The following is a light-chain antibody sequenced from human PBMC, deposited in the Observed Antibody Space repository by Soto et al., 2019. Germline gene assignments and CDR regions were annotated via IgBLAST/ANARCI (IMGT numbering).Light chain of an antibody. CDR2: EVI. Sequence: QSALTQPPSASGSPGQSVTISCTGTSSDVGGYNYVSWYQQHPGKAPKLMIYEVIKRPSGVPDRFSGSSSGAERYLIISTLQSEDEADYYCQTWGTGIQVFGGGTKLTVL. CDR1: SSDVGGYNY. V-gene: IGLV2-8*01. CDR3: QTWGTGIQV. J-gene: IGLJ3*02.